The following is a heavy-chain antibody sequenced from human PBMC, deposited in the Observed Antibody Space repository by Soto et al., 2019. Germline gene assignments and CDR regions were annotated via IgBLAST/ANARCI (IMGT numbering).Heavy chain of an antibody. Sequence: QVQLVQSGAEVKKPGSSVKVSCKASGGTFSSYAISWVRQAPGQGLERMGGIIPIFGTANYAQKFQGRVTITADESTSTAYMELSSLRSEDTAVYYCARDKWDYYDSSGYETNWFDPWGQGTLVTVSS. CDR2: IIPIFGTA. V-gene: IGHV1-69*01. J-gene: IGHJ5*02. CDR3: ARDKWDYYDSSGYETNWFDP. D-gene: IGHD3-22*01. CDR1: GGTFSSYA.